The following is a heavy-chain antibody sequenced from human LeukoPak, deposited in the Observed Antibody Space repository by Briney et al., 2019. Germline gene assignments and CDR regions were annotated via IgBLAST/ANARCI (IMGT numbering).Heavy chain of an antibody. J-gene: IGHJ4*02. CDR2: FDPEDGET. CDR3: ATSRLLTGYYPFDY. Sequence: APVKVSCKVSGYTLTELSMHWVRQAPGKGLEWMGGFDPEDGETIYAQKFQGRVTMTEDTSTDTAYMELSSLRSEDTAVYYCATSRLLTGYYPFDYWGQGTLVTVSS. V-gene: IGHV1-24*01. CDR1: GYTLTELS. D-gene: IGHD3-9*01.